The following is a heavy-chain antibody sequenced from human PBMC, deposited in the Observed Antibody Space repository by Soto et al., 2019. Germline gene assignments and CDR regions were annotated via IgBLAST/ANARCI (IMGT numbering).Heavy chain of an antibody. V-gene: IGHV1-18*01. Sequence: QVQLVQSRAEVKNPGASVKVSCKASGYSFTRYGIAWARQSPGQGLEWMGRINTYNGNTNYAQNLQGRVTLTTDNTTSTAYMELTSLRSNDTAIYYCAMVDVYVTPSPQDVWGQGTTVIVSS. CDR1: GYSFTRYG. CDR2: INTYNGNT. J-gene: IGHJ6*02. CDR3: AMVDVYVTPSPQDV. D-gene: IGHD3-16*01.